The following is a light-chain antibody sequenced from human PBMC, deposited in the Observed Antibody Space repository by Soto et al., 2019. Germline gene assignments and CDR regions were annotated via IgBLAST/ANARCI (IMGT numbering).Light chain of an antibody. CDR3: LQYHSYTLT. J-gene: IGKJ4*01. CDR2: RVS. V-gene: IGKV3-20*01. Sequence: EIVLTHSPGTLSLSPGERATLSCRASQTITTLAWYQRKLGQAPRLIIYRVSSRATGVPDVFSGSGSGTEYTRTISSLQPEDFATYYCLQYHSYTLTFGGGTKVDIK. CDR1: QTITT.